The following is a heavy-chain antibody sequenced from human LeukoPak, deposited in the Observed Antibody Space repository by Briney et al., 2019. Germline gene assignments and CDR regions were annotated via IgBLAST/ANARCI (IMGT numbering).Heavy chain of an antibody. D-gene: IGHD2-2*01. CDR1: GYTFTGYY. CDR2: INPNSGGT. J-gene: IGHJ5*02. Sequence: ASVKVSCKASGYTFTGYYMHWVRQAPGQGLEWMGRINPNSGGTNYAQKFQGRVTMTRDTSISTAHMELSRLRSDDTAVYFCARRVVPTAFSWFDPWGQGTLVTVSP. CDR3: ARRVVPTAFSWFDP. V-gene: IGHV1-2*06.